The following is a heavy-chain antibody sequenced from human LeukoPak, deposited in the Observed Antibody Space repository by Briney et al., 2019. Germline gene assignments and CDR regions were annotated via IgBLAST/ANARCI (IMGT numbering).Heavy chain of an antibody. V-gene: IGHV3-15*01. CDR2: IKSKTDGGTT. CDR3: TTRITIFGVVLGP. Sequence: WIRQPPGKGLERVGRIKSKTDGGTTDYAAPVKGRFTISRDDSKNTLYLQMNSLKTEDSAVYYCTTRITIFGVVLGPWGQGTLVTVSS. D-gene: IGHD3-3*01. J-gene: IGHJ5*02.